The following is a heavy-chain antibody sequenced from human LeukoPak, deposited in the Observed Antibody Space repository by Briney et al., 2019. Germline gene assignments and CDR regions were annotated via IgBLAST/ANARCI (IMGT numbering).Heavy chain of an antibody. D-gene: IGHD3-22*01. Sequence: GGSLRLSCAVSGITLSNYGMSWVRQAPGEGLEWVSGISGSWGNTYYADSVKGRLTTSRDNSKNTLYLQMNSLRAEGTAVYFCAKRGVVIRVILVGFHKEAYYFDSWGQGALVTVSS. CDR1: GITLSNYG. CDR3: AKRGVVIRVILVGFHKEAYYFDS. J-gene: IGHJ4*02. CDR2: ISGSWGNT. V-gene: IGHV3-23*01.